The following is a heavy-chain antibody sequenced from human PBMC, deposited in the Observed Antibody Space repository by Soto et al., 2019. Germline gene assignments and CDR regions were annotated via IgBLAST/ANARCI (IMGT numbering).Heavy chain of an antibody. CDR1: GYTFISFS. V-gene: IGHV1-3*01. Sequence: ASVKVSCKASGYTFISFSIHWLRQAPGQRPEWMGWITAGNDNTYFSQKFQGRVTITRDTSANTVYMEVSSLRSEDTAVYYCARGRGYSVGSNGVDVWGQGTTVTGS. D-gene: IGHD5-18*01. CDR2: ITAGNDNT. CDR3: ARGRGYSVGSNGVDV. J-gene: IGHJ6*02.